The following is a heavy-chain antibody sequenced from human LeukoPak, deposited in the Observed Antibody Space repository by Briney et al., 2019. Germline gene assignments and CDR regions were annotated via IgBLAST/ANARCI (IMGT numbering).Heavy chain of an antibody. D-gene: IGHD3-22*01. CDR3: AAAYRYFYDRGGYFDY. J-gene: IGHJ4*02. CDR2: IVVGSGNT. V-gene: IGHV1-58*02. Sequence: GTSVKVSCKAPGFTFTTSAMQGVRQARGQRLEWIGWIVVGSGNTNYAQKFQERVTITRDMSTSTAYMELSSLRSEDTAVYYCAAAYRYFYDRGGYFDYWGQGTLVTVSS. CDR1: GFTFTTSA.